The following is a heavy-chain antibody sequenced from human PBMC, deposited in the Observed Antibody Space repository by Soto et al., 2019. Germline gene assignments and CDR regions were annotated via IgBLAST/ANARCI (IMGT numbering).Heavy chain of an antibody. CDR2: ISNRGTT. J-gene: IGHJ3*02. CDR1: GDSISSDNYF. V-gene: IGHV4-30-4*01. D-gene: IGHD2-8*01. CDR3: AREVNVVALSDAFDI. Sequence: QVQLQESGPGLVKPSQTLSLICTVSGDSISSDNYFWSWIRQPPGQGLEWVGYISNRGTTYYNPSPQSQVTISLATSRNGFYLDMSSVTATDTAVYYCAREVNVVALSDAFDIWGQGTMVTVSS.